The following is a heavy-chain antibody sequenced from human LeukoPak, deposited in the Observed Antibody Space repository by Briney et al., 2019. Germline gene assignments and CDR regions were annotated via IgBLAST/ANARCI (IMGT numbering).Heavy chain of an antibody. V-gene: IGHV4-39*01. Sequence: SETLSLTCTVSGGSISSSSYYWGWIRQPPGKGLEWIGSIYYSGSTYYNPSLKSRVTISVDTSKNQFSLKLSSVTAADTAVYYCARHGNDFWSGFRSNTGFYYYYYGMDVWGQGTTVTVSS. CDR3: ARHGNDFWSGFRSNTGFYYYYYGMDV. CDR2: IYYSGST. CDR1: GGSISSSSYY. J-gene: IGHJ6*02. D-gene: IGHD3-3*01.